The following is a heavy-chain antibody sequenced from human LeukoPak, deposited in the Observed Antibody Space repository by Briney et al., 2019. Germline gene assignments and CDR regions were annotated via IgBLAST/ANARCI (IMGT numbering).Heavy chain of an antibody. D-gene: IGHD3-22*01. CDR2: TYYSGST. J-gene: IGHJ5*02. CDR3: ARPYYYDSRIDP. CDR1: GGSISSGDYY. Sequence: SQTLSLTCTVSGGSISSGDYYWSWIRQPPGKGLEWIGYTYYSGSTYYNPSLKKRVSISVDTSKNQFSLNLSSVTAADTAVYYCARPYYYDSRIDPWGQGTLVTVSS. V-gene: IGHV4-30-4*01.